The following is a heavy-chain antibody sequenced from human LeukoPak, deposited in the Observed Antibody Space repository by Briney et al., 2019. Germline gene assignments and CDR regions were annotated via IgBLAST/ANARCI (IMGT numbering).Heavy chain of an antibody. CDR1: GFTFSTYV. V-gene: IGHV3-23*01. J-gene: IGHJ5*02. D-gene: IGHD6-13*01. CDR3: AKENLLPSAGTLGS. Sequence: GGSLRLSCAASGFTFSTYVMVWVGRAPEKGREWVSSISVSGSNTFYTDSVKGRFTISRDNSKNTLDLQMNSLRAEDTAIYYCAKENLLPSAGTLGSWGQGTLVTVSS. CDR2: ISVSGSNT.